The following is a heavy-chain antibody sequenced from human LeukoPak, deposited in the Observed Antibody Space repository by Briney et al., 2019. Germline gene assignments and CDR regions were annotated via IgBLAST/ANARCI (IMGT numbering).Heavy chain of an antibody. Sequence: PGGSLRLSCAASGFTFSSYAMSWVRQAPGKGLEWVSAISGSGGSTYYADSVKGRFTISRDNSKNTLYLQMNSLRAEDTAVYYCAKSTGYYSGFYYFDYWGQGTLVTVSS. J-gene: IGHJ4*02. CDR2: ISGSGGST. D-gene: IGHD3-9*01. CDR1: GFTFSSYA. V-gene: IGHV3-23*01. CDR3: AKSTGYYSGFYYFDY.